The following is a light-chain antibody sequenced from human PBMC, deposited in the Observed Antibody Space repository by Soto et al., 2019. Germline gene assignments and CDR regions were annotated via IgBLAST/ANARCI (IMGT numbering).Light chain of an antibody. J-gene: IGLJ2*01. V-gene: IGLV8-61*01. CDR2: SGD. CDR3: VLYMKGDIRV. CDR1: SGSVSSRYY. Sequence: QTVVTQEASLSVSPGGTVTLTCGLTSGSVSSRYYPSWYRQDPGQTPRTLIYSGDIRSSGVPDRFSGSILGSKAALTITGVQADDEAVYYCVLYMKGDIRVFGGGTKVTVL.